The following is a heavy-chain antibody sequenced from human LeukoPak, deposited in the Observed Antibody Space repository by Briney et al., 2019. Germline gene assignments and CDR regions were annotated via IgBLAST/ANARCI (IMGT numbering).Heavy chain of an antibody. J-gene: IGHJ6*04. CDR1: GFTFSSYA. Sequence: GGSLTLSCAASGFTFSSYAMSWVRQAPGKGLEWVSAISGSGGSTYYADSVKDRFTISRDNSRNTLYLQMNSLRAEDTAVYYCAKGLGCSYGYLTHYYYYYGMDVGGEGTTVTVSS. D-gene: IGHD5-18*01. CDR3: AKGLGCSYGYLTHYYYYYGMDV. CDR2: ISGSGGST. V-gene: IGHV3-23*01.